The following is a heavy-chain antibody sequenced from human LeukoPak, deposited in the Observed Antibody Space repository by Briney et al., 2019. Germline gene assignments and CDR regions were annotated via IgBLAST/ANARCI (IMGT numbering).Heavy chain of an antibody. D-gene: IGHD6-19*01. CDR2: INHSGST. CDR3: ARGRAVAGTRYYYYGMDV. J-gene: IGHJ6*04. Sequence: PLETLSLTCAVYGGSFSRYYWSWIRQPPAKGLEWIGEINHSGSTNYNPSLKSRVTISVDTSKNQFSLKLSSVTAADTAVYYCARGRAVAGTRYYYYGMDVWGKGTTVTVSS. V-gene: IGHV4-34*01. CDR1: GGSFSRYY.